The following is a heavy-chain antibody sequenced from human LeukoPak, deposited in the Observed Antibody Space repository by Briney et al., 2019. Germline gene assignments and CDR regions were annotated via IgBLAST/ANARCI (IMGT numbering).Heavy chain of an antibody. CDR2: IYTSGST. D-gene: IGHD3-10*01. J-gene: IGHJ5*02. CDR1: GGSITSHY. CDR3: ARDFGVRGVIHWFDP. Sequence: SETLSLTCSVSGGSITSHYWSWIRQPAGKGLEWIGRIYTSGSTNYNPSLKSRVTMSVDTSKNQFSLKLSSVTAADTAVYYCARDFGVRGVIHWFDPWGQGTLVTVSS. V-gene: IGHV4-4*07.